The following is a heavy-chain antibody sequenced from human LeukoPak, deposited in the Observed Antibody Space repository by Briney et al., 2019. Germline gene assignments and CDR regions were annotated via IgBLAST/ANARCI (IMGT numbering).Heavy chain of an antibody. D-gene: IGHD3-10*01. V-gene: IGHV4-4*07. Sequence: KPSETLSLTCAVYGGSFSGYYWSWIRQPAGKGLEWIGRIYTSGSTNYNPSLKSRVTMSVDTSKNQFSLKLSSVTAADTAVYYCARDGDYYGSGSTGNWFDPWGQGTLVTVSS. CDR1: GGSFSGYY. CDR2: IYTSGST. CDR3: ARDGDYYGSGSTGNWFDP. J-gene: IGHJ5*02.